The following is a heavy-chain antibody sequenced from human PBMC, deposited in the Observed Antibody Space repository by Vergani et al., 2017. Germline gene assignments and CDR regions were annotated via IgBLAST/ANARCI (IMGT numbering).Heavy chain of an antibody. CDR2: IYYSGST. CDR3: ARGHYDFWSGYSTRLDAFDI. V-gene: IGHV4-31*01. Sequence: QVQLQESGPGLVKPSQTLSLTCTVSGGSISSGGYYWSWIRQHPGKGLEWIGYIYYSGSTYYNPSLKSLLTISVDTSKNQFSLKLSSVTAADTAVYYCARGHYDFWSGYSTRLDAFDIWGQGTMVTVSS. D-gene: IGHD3-3*01. J-gene: IGHJ3*02. CDR1: GGSISSGGYY.